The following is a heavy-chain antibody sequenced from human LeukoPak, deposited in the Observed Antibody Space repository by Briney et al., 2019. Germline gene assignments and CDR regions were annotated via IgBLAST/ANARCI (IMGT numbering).Heavy chain of an antibody. Sequence: ASVKVSCKASGYTFTSYGISWVRQAPGQGLEWMGWISAYNGNTNYAQKLQGRATMTTDTSTSTAYMELRSLRSDDTAVYYCARDLAEWFGELLTGAFDIWGQGTMVTVSS. J-gene: IGHJ3*02. CDR2: ISAYNGNT. CDR3: ARDLAEWFGELLTGAFDI. D-gene: IGHD3-10*01. CDR1: GYTFTSYG. V-gene: IGHV1-18*01.